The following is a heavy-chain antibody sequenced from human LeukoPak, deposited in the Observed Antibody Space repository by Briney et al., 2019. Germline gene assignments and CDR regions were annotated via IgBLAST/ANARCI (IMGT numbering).Heavy chain of an antibody. CDR2: IRYDGSNK. Sequence: GGSLRLSCAASEFTFSSYGMHWVRQAPGKGLEWVAFIRYDGSNKYYADSVKGRFTISRDNSKNTLYLQMNSLRAEGTAVYYCAKDGRGYSSSWPDYWGQGTLVTVSS. J-gene: IGHJ4*02. CDR1: EFTFSSYG. D-gene: IGHD6-13*01. CDR3: AKDGRGYSSSWPDY. V-gene: IGHV3-30*02.